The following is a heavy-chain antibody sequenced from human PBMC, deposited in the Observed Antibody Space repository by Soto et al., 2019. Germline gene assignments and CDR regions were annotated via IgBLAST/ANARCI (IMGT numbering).Heavy chain of an antibody. CDR3: AREGVAPYYYYGMDV. CDR2: ISSYNGDT. J-gene: IGHJ6*02. V-gene: IGHV1-18*01. D-gene: IGHD5-12*01. Sequence: QVQLVQSGAAVKKPGASVKVSCKASGYTFTRSGISWVRQAPGQGPEWMGGISSYNGDTNYAQTFQGRVTMTTDTSTRTAYMELRSLRSDDTAVYYCAREGVAPYYYYGMDVWGQGTPVTVSS. CDR1: GYTFTRSG.